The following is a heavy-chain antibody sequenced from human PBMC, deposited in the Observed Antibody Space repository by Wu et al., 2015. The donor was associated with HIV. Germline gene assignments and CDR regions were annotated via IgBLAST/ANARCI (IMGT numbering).Heavy chain of an antibody. CDR3: ASLASNYRSTID. CDR2: IIPIHATA. D-gene: IGHD2-2*01. CDR1: RDTFTYFA. Sequence: QVQLVQSGAEVKKFGSSVKVSCKASRDTFTYFAINWVRQAPGQGLEWMGGIIPIHATANYAQKFQDAQTFQGRLIITADESTSTAYMELSSLTSEDTAIYYCASLASNYRSTIDWGQGTLVTVSS. V-gene: IGHV1-69*11. J-gene: IGHJ4*02.